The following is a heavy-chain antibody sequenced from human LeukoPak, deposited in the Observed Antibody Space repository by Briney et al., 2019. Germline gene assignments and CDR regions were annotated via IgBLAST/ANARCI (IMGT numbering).Heavy chain of an antibody. CDR1: GGSISSYY. J-gene: IGHJ3*02. D-gene: IGHD2-21*02. CDR3: ARVTAYCGGDCSDAFDI. Sequence: SETLSLTCTVSGGSISSYYWSWIRQPPGKGLEWIGYIYYSGSTNYNPSLKSRVTISVDTSKNQFSLKLSSVTAADTAVFYCARVTAYCGGDCSDAFDIRGQGTMVTVSS. CDR2: IYYSGST. V-gene: IGHV4-59*01.